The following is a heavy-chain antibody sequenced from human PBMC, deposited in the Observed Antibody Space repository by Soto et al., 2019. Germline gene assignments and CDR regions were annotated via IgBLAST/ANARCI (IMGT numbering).Heavy chain of an antibody. D-gene: IGHD5-18*01. CDR2: IITGNGDT. V-gene: IGHV1-3*04. CDR1: GYTFTNYV. Sequence: ASVKVSCKASGYTFTNYVIQWVRQAPGQSLEWMGWIITGNGDTKYSQKFQDRITITSDTSASTAYMELSSLRSEDTAVYYCARGLNGYSHYFDYWGQGTLVTVSS. CDR3: ARGLNGYSHYFDY. J-gene: IGHJ4*02.